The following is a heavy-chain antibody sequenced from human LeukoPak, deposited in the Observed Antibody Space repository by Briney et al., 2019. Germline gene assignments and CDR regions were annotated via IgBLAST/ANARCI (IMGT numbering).Heavy chain of an antibody. J-gene: IGHJ5*02. D-gene: IGHD2-2*01. V-gene: IGHV4-59*12. CDR3: ARAIVVVPAARENWFDP. CDR2: IYYSGST. CDR1: GGSISSYY. Sequence: SETLSLTCTVSGGSISSYYWSWIRQPLGKGLEWIGYIYYSGSTNYNPSLKSRVTMSVDTSKNQFSLKLSSVTAADTAVYYCARAIVVVPAARENWFDPWGQGTLVTVSS.